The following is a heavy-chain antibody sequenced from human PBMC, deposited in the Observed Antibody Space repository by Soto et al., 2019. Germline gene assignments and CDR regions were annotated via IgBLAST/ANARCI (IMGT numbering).Heavy chain of an antibody. V-gene: IGHV4-34*01. CDR1: GCTFDDYA. Sequence: GSLRLSWAASGCTFDDYAMHLVRQPPGKGLEWIGDIYHRGNANYNPSLQTRVTISLDKSRSQSSLKLNSVTAADSAVYFCARLEGLATISYYFDFWGPGALVTVSS. J-gene: IGHJ4*02. D-gene: IGHD3-9*01. CDR2: IYHRGNA. CDR3: ARLEGLATISYYFDF.